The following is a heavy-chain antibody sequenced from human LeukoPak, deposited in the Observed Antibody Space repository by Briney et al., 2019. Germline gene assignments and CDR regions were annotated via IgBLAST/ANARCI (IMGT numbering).Heavy chain of an antibody. CDR2: ISGSGDST. Sequence: GGSLRLSCAASGSTFSTYAMYWVRQAPGEGLEWVSGISGSGDSTYYADSVKGRFTISRDNSKNTLYLQMNSLRADDTAAYYCAKGEAWGNYIFGSWGQGTLVTVSS. V-gene: IGHV3-23*01. J-gene: IGHJ4*02. CDR3: AKGEAWGNYIFGS. CDR1: GSTFSTYA. D-gene: IGHD1-7*01.